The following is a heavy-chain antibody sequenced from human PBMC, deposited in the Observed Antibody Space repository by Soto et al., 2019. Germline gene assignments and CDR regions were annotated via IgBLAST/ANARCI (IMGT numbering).Heavy chain of an antibody. CDR1: GFTFSSYA. Sequence: EVQLLESGGGLVQPGGSLRLSCAASGFTFSSYAMSWVRQAPGKGLEWVSVIGGGGSGTYYADSVKGRFTISRDNSKNRLYLQMNSLRAEDPAVYYCAIYVEGATTNWGQGTLVTVSS. J-gene: IGHJ4*02. D-gene: IGHD1-26*01. CDR2: IGGGGSGT. V-gene: IGHV3-23*01. CDR3: AIYVEGATTN.